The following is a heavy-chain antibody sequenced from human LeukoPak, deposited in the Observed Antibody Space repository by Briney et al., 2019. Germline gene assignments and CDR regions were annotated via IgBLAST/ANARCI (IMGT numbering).Heavy chain of an antibody. J-gene: IGHJ3*02. Sequence: SQTLSLTCTVSGGSISSGGYYWSWIRQHPGKGLEWIGYIYYSGSTYYNPSLKSRVTISVDTSKNQFSLKLSSVTAADTAVYYCARADYGDYERRKHDAFDIWGQGTMVTVSS. V-gene: IGHV4-31*03. CDR2: IYYSGST. CDR1: GGSISSGGYY. CDR3: ARADYGDYERRKHDAFDI. D-gene: IGHD4-17*01.